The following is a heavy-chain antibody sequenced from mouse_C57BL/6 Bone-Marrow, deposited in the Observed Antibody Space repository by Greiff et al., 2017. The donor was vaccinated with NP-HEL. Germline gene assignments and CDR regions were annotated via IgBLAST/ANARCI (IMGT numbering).Heavy chain of an antibody. J-gene: IGHJ2*01. CDR2: IHPNSGST. V-gene: IGHV1-64*01. D-gene: IGHD1-1*01. CDR1: GYTFTSYW. CDR3: PHYYGSSYDYFDY. Sequence: QVQLQQPGAELVKPGASVKLSCKASGYTFTSYWMHWVKQRPGQGLEWIGMIHPNSGSTNYNEKFKSKATLTVAKSSSTAYMQLSSLTSEDSAVYYCPHYYGSSYDYFDYWGQGTTLTVSS.